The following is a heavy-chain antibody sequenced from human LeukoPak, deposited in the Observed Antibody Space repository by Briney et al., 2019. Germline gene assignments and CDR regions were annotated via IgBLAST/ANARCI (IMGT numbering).Heavy chain of an antibody. V-gene: IGHV3-74*01. D-gene: IGHD3-10*01. Sequence: GSLRLSCAASGFNFSSYWMVWVRQTPGKGLVWVSYINSDRSGTSYADSVKGRFTISRDNSKNTLYLQMNSLRAEDTAVYYCAKDFGECAFDIWGQGTMVTVSS. CDR2: INSDRSGT. J-gene: IGHJ3*02. CDR3: AKDFGECAFDI. CDR1: GFNFSSYW.